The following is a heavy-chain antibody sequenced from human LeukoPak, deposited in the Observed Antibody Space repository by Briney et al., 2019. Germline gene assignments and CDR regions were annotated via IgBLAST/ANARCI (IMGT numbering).Heavy chain of an antibody. CDR1: GDSFSSFA. CDR3: ASVTISSGSSWFDP. V-gene: IGHV1-69*05. Sequence: ASVKVSCKASGDSFSSFAITWVRQAPGQGLEWMGGVIPVFGGTNHAPKFQGRVTFTTDQSTTTAYMELSSLRSEDTAIYYCASVTISSGSSWFDPWGQGTLVTVSS. D-gene: IGHD3-10*01. J-gene: IGHJ5*02. CDR2: VIPVFGGT.